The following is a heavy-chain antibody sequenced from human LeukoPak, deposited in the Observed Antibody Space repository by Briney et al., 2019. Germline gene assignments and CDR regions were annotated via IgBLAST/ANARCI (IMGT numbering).Heavy chain of an antibody. CDR1: GFTFSDYY. CDR2: INGDGSST. V-gene: IGHV3-74*01. CDR3: ARGKYNYGCDS. D-gene: IGHD3-16*01. J-gene: IGHJ4*02. Sequence: QSGGSLRLSCAASGFTFSDYYMHWVRQAPGKGLVWVSHINGDGSSTNHADSVKGQFTISRDNAKNTLYLQTNSLRAEDTAVYYCARGKYNYGCDSWGQGTLVTVSS.